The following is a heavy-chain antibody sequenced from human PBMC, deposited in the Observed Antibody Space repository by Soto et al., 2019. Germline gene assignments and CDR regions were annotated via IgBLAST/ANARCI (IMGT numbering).Heavy chain of an antibody. Sequence: SETLSLTCAVYGGSFSGYYWSWIRQPPGKGLEWIGEINHSGSTNYNPSLKSRVTISVDTSKNQFSLKLSSVTAADTAVYYCARGGVTIVGVVSNPYYYYGMDVWGQGTTVTVSS. CDR2: INHSGST. CDR1: GGSFSGYY. J-gene: IGHJ6*02. D-gene: IGHD3-3*01. V-gene: IGHV4-34*01. CDR3: ARGGVTIVGVVSNPYYYYGMDV.